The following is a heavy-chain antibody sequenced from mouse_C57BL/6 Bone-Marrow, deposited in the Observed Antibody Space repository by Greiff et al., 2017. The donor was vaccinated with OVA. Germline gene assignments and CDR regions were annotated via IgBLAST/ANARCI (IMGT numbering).Heavy chain of an antibody. CDR2: IWWDDDK. CDR3: ARSHYYGSSYAFAY. CDR1: GFSLSTFGMG. J-gene: IGHJ3*01. V-gene: IGHV8-8*01. D-gene: IGHD1-1*01. Sequence: QVTLKECGPGILQPSQTLSLTCSFSGFSLSTFGMGVGWIRQPSGKGLEWLAHIWWDDDKYYNPALKSRLTISKDTSKNQVFLKIANVDTADTATYYCARSHYYGSSYAFAYWGQGTLVTVSA.